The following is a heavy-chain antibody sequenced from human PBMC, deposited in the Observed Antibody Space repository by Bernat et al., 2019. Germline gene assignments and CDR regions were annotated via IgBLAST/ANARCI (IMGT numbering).Heavy chain of an antibody. CDR3: ARGFFGYCSSPSCRHFYYYYYMDV. CDR1: GFTFTSYE. J-gene: IGHJ6*03. D-gene: IGHD2-2*01. V-gene: IGHV3-48*03. Sequence: EVQLVESGGGLVQPGGSLRLSCAASGFTFTSYEMNWVRQAPGKGLEWVSYISGSGSTIYYADSVKGRFTISRDNAKNSLYLQMNRLRDEDTAVYYCARGFFGYCSSPSCRHFYYYYYMDVWGKGTTVTVSS. CDR2: ISGSGSTI.